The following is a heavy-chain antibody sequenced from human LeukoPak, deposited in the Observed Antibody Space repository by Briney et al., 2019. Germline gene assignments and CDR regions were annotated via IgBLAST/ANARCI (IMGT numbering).Heavy chain of an antibody. V-gene: IGHV3-7*01. CDR2: MNQDGSAI. CDR1: GFTFSSFW. J-gene: IGHJ4*02. CDR3: ARTVPGYPDDYFDY. Sequence: AGGSLRLSCAASGFTFSSFWMSWVRQTPGKGLERVAHMNQDGSAIYYVDSVKGRFTISRDNAKNSLCLQMTGLTVADTAVYYCARTVPGYPDDYFDYWGQGTLVTVSS. D-gene: IGHD6-19*01.